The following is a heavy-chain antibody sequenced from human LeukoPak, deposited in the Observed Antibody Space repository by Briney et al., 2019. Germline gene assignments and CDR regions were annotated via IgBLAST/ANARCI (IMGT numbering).Heavy chain of an antibody. J-gene: IGHJ4*02. CDR1: GYTFTGYY. CDR3: ARANPTTMAGFDY. V-gene: IGHV1-2*02. CDR2: INPNSGGT. D-gene: IGHD4/OR15-4a*01. Sequence: ASVKVSCKASGYTFTGYYMHGVRQAPGQGLEWMGWINPNSGGTNYAQKFQGRVTMTRDTSISTAYMELSRLRSDDTAVYYCARANPTTMAGFDYWGQGNLVTVSS.